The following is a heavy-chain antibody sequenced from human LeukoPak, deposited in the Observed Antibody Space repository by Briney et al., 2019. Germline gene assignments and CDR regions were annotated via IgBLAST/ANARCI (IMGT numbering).Heavy chain of an antibody. CDR2: IIPILGIA. CDR3: ARSCSGGSCYWKFDP. J-gene: IGHJ5*02. CDR1: GGTFSSYA. D-gene: IGHD2-15*01. Sequence: SVKVSCKASGGTFSSYAISWVRQAPGQGLEWMGRIIPILGIANYAQKFQGRVTITADKSTSTAYMELSSLRSEDTAVYYCARSCSGGSCYWKFDPWGQGTLVTVSS. V-gene: IGHV1-69*04.